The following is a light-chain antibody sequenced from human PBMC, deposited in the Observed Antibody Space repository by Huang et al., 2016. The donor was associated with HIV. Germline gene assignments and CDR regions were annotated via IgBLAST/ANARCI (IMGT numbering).Light chain of an antibody. CDR2: AAA. CDR1: QTVSNNF. V-gene: IGKV3-20*01. J-gene: IGKJ1*01. Sequence: EIVLTQSPGTLSLSPGERATLSCGASQTVSNNFLAWYQHKPGQAPRRHIYAAASRATGIPDRFSGSGSRRDFKLTVSRLEPEDFAVYYCHQYGTSVGTFGPGTKVDVK. CDR3: HQYGTSVGT.